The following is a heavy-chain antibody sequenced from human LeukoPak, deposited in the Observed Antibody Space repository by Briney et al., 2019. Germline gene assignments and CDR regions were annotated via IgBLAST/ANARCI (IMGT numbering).Heavy chain of an antibody. J-gene: IGHJ4*02. D-gene: IGHD3-22*01. CDR1: GFTLSGYS. CDR3: ARDLGGIYYDSSGYSVGYFDY. V-gene: IGHV3-48*01. Sequence: GGSLRLSCVASGFTLSGYSMNWVRQAPGKGLEWVSYISSVSSSIYYADSVKGRFTISRDNAKNSLYLQMNSLRAEDTAVYYCARDLGGIYYDSSGYSVGYFDYWGQGTLVTVSS. CDR2: ISSVSSSI.